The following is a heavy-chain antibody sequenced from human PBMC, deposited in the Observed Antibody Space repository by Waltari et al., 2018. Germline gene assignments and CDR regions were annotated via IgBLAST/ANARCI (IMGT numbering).Heavy chain of an antibody. CDR3: AKGTGSKGYQLSGGFDY. Sequence: EVQVLESGGGLVQRGGSLRLSCAAAGFTFSSYAMRWVRQAAGEGLEVVSAMGGSGSRQYCADSVNGRFTISRDNSKNSRLLQMNSLRAEDTAIYYCAKGTGSKGYQLSGGFDYWGQGALVTVSS. CDR1: GFTFSSYA. J-gene: IGHJ4*02. CDR2: MGGSGSRQ. D-gene: IGHD2-2*01. V-gene: IGHV3-23*01.